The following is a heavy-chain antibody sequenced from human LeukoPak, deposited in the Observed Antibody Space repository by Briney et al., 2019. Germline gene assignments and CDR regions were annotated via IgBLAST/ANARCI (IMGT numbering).Heavy chain of an antibody. CDR2: IYYSGST. Sequence: SETLSLTCTVSGGSISSSSYYWGWIRQPPGKGLEWIGSIYYSGSTYYNPSLKSRVTISVDTSKNQFSLKLNSVTAADTAVYYCARRSGVYDSSGYYYPYYYYYMDVWGKGTTVTVSS. CDR3: ARRSGVYDSSGYYYPYYYYYMDV. CDR1: GGSISSSSYY. J-gene: IGHJ6*03. V-gene: IGHV4-39*01. D-gene: IGHD3-22*01.